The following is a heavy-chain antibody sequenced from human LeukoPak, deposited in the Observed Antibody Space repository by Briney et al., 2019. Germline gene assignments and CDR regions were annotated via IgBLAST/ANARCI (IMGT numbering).Heavy chain of an antibody. CDR2: ISSSSSYI. V-gene: IGHV3-21*01. D-gene: IGHD6-6*01. Sequence: GGSLRLSCTASGFTFSSYSMIWVRQAPGKGLEWVSSISSSSSYIYYADSVKGRFTISRDNAKNSLYLQMNSLRAEDTAVYYCARDRDSSSSSDYWGQGTLVTVSS. CDR3: ARDRDSSSSSDY. CDR1: GFTFSSYS. J-gene: IGHJ4*02.